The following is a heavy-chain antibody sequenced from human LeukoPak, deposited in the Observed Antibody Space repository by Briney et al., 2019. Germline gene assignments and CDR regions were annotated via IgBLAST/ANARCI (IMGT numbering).Heavy chain of an antibody. D-gene: IGHD1-20*01. V-gene: IGHV3-23*01. CDR3: AKETCITGAGDF. J-gene: IGHJ4*02. CDR1: GFTFSNYA. CDR2: ISASGLST. Sequence: PGGSLRLSCVASGFTFSNYAMSWVRQAPGKGLEYVSPISASGLSTYYTDSVRGRFTNSRDNSKNTLYLQMHSLRAEDTAVYYCAKETCITGAGDFWGQGALVTVSS.